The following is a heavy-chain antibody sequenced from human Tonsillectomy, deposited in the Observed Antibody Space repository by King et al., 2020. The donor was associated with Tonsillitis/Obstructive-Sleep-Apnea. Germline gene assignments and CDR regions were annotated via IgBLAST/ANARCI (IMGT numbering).Heavy chain of an antibody. CDR3: ARFGEYSYGLAY. V-gene: IGHV4-59*11. J-gene: IGHJ4*02. CDR1: GGSIRSHF. CDR2: IYYSGRT. D-gene: IGHD5-18*01. Sequence: VQLQESGPGLVKPSETLSLTCTVSGGSIRSHFWSWIRQPPGKGLEWIGNIYYSGRTVYNPSLKSRVTMSADTSKNQFSLNLSSVTAADTAVYYCARFGEYSYGLAYWGQGTLVTVSS.